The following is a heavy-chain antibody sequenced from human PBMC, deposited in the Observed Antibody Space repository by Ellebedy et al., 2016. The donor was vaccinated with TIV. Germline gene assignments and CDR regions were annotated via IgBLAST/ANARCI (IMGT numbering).Heavy chain of an antibody. D-gene: IGHD5-12*01. V-gene: IGHV5-51*01. Sequence: GESLKISCESSDRNFPTYWIGWVRQLPGQGLEWMGIVHPGDSETRYSPSFQGRVTISADKSINTVYLQWRSLKASDTAMYYCAGGIVATANDAFDIWGQGTMVTVSS. CDR2: VHPGDSET. CDR1: DRNFPTYW. CDR3: AGGIVATANDAFDI. J-gene: IGHJ3*02.